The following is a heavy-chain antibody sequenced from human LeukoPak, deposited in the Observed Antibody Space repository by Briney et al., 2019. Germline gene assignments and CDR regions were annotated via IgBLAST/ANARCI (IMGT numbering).Heavy chain of an antibody. CDR3: ARDQGYTYGQTHYFDF. CDR1: AGSINPYY. Sequence: SETLSLTCTVSAGSINPYYWSWIRQSAEKGLQWIGRIYASGTTKYNPSLQSRVALSVDMSKNQFSLNLASVTAADTAVYFCARDQGYTYGQTHYFDFWGQGILVTVSS. J-gene: IGHJ4*02. CDR2: IYASGTT. V-gene: IGHV4-4*07. D-gene: IGHD5-18*01.